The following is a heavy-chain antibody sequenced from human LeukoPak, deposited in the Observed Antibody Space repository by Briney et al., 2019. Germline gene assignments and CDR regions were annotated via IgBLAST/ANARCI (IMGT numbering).Heavy chain of an antibody. J-gene: IGHJ6*03. CDR3: ARHSSDSSGYYSFYYYYYMDV. CDR2: IYYSGST. Sequence: SETLSLTCTVPGGSISSSSYYWGWIRQPPGKGLEWIGSIYYSGSTYYNPSLKSRVTISVDTSKNQFSLKLSSVTAADTAVYYCARHSSDSSGYYSFYYYYYMDVWGKGTTVTISS. CDR1: GGSISSSSYY. V-gene: IGHV4-39*01. D-gene: IGHD3-22*01.